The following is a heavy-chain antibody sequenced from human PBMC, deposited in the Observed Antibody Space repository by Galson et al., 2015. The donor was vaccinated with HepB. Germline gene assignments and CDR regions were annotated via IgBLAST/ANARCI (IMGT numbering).Heavy chain of an antibody. CDR3: ARGPPRAGYYYYMDV. Sequence: SVKVSCKASGYTFTGYYMHWVRQAPGQGLEWMGWINPNSGGTNYAQKFQGRVTMTRDTSISTAYMELSRLRSDDTAVYYCARGPPRAGYYYYMDVWGKGTTVTVSS. J-gene: IGHJ6*03. V-gene: IGHV1-2*02. CDR1: GYTFTGYY. CDR2: INPNSGGT.